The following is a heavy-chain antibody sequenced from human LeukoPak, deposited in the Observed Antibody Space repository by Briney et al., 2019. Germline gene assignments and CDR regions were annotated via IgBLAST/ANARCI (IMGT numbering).Heavy chain of an antibody. D-gene: IGHD2-2*01. V-gene: IGHV3-23*01. CDR3: AKDRRACSSSSCYYRFDY. CDR1: GFTFSSYA. CDR2: ISDSGGST. Sequence: GGSLRLSCAASGFTFSSYAMSWVRQAPGKGLEWVSAISDSGGSTYYADSVKGRFTVSRDNSKNTMYLQKNSLRAEDTAVYYCAKDRRACSSSSCYYRFDYWGQGTLVTVSS. J-gene: IGHJ4*02.